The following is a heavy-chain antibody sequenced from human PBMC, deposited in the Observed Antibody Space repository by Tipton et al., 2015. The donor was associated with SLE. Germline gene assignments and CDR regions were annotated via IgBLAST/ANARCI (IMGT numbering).Heavy chain of an antibody. Sequence: TLSLTCTVSGYSISSDYYWGWIRQPPGKGLEWIGEINHRGSTNYNPSLKSRVTISLDMSKNQFSLKMTSVTAADKAVYYCTGTSSRSYYDYYGMDVWGQGTTVTVSS. CDR1: GYSISSDYY. CDR2: INHRGST. D-gene: IGHD3-10*01. CDR3: TGTSSRSYYDYYGMDV. V-gene: IGHV4-38-2*02. J-gene: IGHJ6*02.